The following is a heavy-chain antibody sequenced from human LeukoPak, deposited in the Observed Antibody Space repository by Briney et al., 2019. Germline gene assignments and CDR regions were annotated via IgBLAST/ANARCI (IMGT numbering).Heavy chain of an antibody. D-gene: IGHD3-22*01. CDR1: GFTFSSYG. V-gene: IGHV3-33*08. CDR3: ARVFSPESYYYDRAAGAFDI. Sequence: GGSLRLSCAASGFTFSSYGMHWVRQAPGKGLEWVAVIWYGGSNKYYADSVKGRFTISRDNSKNTLYLQMNSLRAEDTAVYYCARVFSPESYYYDRAAGAFDIWGQGTMVTVSS. CDR2: IWYGGSNK. J-gene: IGHJ3*02.